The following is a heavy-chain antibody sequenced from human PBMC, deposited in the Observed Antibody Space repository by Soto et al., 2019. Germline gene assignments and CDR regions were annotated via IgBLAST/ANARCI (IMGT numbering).Heavy chain of an antibody. Sequence: ESLNLASQASRFTCIRYRIKLVRHGPGKVLEWVSSISSSSSYIYYADSVKGRFTISRDNAKNSLYLQMNSLRAADTAVYYCARDHPTGYSRGGGFDILGQGTMVTVSS. CDR3: ARDHPTGYSRGGGFDI. V-gene: IGHV3-21*01. J-gene: IGHJ3*02. D-gene: IGHD6-13*01. CDR2: ISSSSSYI. CDR1: RFTCIRYR.